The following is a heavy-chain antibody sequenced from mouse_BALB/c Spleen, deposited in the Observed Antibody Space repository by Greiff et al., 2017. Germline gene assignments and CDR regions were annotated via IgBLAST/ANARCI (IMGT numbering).Heavy chain of an antibody. CDR3: ARRSTMITTGFDY. CDR1: GFTFSSYG. V-gene: IGHV5-6*01. CDR2: ISSGGSYT. D-gene: IGHD2-4*01. Sequence: EVQLVESGGGLVKPGGSLKLSCAASGFTFSSYGMSWVRQTPDKRLEWVATISSGGSYTYYPDSVKGRFTISRDNAKNTLYLQMSSLKSEDTAMYYCARRSTMITTGFDYWGQGTTLTVSS. J-gene: IGHJ2*01.